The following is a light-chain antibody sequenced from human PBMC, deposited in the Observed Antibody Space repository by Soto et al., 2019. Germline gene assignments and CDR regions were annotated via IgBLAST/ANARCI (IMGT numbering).Light chain of an antibody. CDR2: DAS. Sequence: EIGLTQSPATLALSPGERATLACRASQSVSTYLGWYQQTPGQAPRLLIYDASNRATGIPARFSGSGSGTDFTLSISSLEPADFAVYYCQPRSNSITFGQGTRLEIK. CDR1: QSVSTY. CDR3: QPRSNSIT. J-gene: IGKJ5*01. V-gene: IGKV3-11*01.